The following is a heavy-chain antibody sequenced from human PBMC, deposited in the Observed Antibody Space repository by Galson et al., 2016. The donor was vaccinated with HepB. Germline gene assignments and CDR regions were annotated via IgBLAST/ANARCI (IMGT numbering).Heavy chain of an antibody. Sequence: SVKVSCKASGYTFSNSAIHWVRQAPGQGLEWMGWIIVGNGKTNYAQKFQGRVTITSDTSATTVYMELSSLTSEDTAGYYCEKEEGVIIVGDDVFDIWGHGTMVTVSS. CDR1: GYTFSNSA. V-gene: IGHV1-3*01. CDR2: IIVGNGKT. J-gene: IGHJ3*02. D-gene: IGHD3-22*01. CDR3: EKEEGVIIVGDDVFDI.